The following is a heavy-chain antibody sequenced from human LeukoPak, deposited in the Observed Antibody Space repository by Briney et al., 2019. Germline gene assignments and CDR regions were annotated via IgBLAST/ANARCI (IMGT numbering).Heavy chain of an antibody. D-gene: IGHD3-10*01. CDR3: ARDGSGSYYNVNYYGMDV. J-gene: IGHJ6*04. Sequence: ASVKVSCKASGYTFTSYGISWVRQAPGQGLEWMGWISAYNGNINYAQKLQGRVTMTTDTSTSTAYMELRSLRSDDTAVYYCARDGSGSYYNVNYYGMDVWGKGTTVTVSS. CDR1: GYTFTSYG. CDR2: ISAYNGNI. V-gene: IGHV1-18*04.